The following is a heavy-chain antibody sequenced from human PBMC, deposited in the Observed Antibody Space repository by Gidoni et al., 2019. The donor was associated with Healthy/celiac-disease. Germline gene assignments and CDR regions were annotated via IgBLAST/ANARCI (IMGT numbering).Heavy chain of an antibody. Sequence: EVQLVESGGGLVKPGGSLRLSCAASGFTFSSYSMNWFRQAPGKGLEWVSSISSSSSYIYYADSVKGRFTISRDNAKNSLYLQMNSLRAEDTAVYYCARDQWANAFDIWGQGTMVTVSS. CDR3: ARDQWANAFDI. V-gene: IGHV3-21*01. D-gene: IGHD1-26*01. J-gene: IGHJ3*02. CDR1: GFTFSSYS. CDR2: ISSSSSYI.